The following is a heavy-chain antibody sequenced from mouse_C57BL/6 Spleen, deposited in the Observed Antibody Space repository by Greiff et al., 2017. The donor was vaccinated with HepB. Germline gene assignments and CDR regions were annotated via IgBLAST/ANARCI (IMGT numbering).Heavy chain of an antibody. D-gene: IGHD3-2*02. Sequence: QVQLQQPGAELVRPGSSVKLSCKASGYTFTSYWMHWVKQRPIQGLEWIGNIDPSDSETHYNQKFKDKATLTVDKSSSTAYMQQSSLTSEDSAVYYCARGGTAQASYYFYYWGQGTTLTVSS. CDR2: IDPSDSET. V-gene: IGHV1-52*01. CDR1: GYTFTSYW. J-gene: IGHJ2*01. CDR3: ARGGTAQASYYFYY.